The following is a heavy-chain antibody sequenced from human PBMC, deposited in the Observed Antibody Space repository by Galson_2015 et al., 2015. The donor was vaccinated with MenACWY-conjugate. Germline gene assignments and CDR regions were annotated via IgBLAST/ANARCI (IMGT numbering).Heavy chain of an antibody. CDR3: ARVAGYSYGYYDW. CDR1: GFTFSTYS. CDR2: ISSSSSTI. J-gene: IGHJ4*02. D-gene: IGHD5-18*01. V-gene: IGHV3-48*02. Sequence: SLRLSCAASGFTFSTYSMNWVRQAPGKGLVWVSYISSSSSTIYYADSVKGRFTISRDNAKNSLYLQMNTVRDEDTAVYYCARVAGYSYGYYDWWGQGTLVTVSS.